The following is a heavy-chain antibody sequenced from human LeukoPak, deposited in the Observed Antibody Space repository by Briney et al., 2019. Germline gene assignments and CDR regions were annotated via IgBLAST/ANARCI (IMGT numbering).Heavy chain of an antibody. J-gene: IGHJ3*02. CDR3: ARVPKWELLDAFDI. V-gene: IGHV3-74*01. CDR1: GFTFSSYW. D-gene: IGHD1-26*01. Sequence: GGSLRLSCAAPGFTFSSYWMHWVRQAPGKGLVWVSRINSDGSSTSYADSVKGRFTVSRDNAKNTLYLQMNSLRAEDTAVYYCARVPKWELLDAFDIWGQGTMATVSS. CDR2: INSDGSST.